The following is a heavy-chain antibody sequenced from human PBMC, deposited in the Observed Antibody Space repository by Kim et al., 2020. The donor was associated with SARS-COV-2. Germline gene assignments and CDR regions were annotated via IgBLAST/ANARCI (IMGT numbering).Heavy chain of an antibody. V-gene: IGHV4-30-4*01. Sequence: SETLSLTCTVSGGSISSGDYYWSWIRQPPGKGLEWIGYIYYSGSTYYNPSRKSRVTISVDTSKNQFSLKMSSVTAADTEVYYCARVRISITIFGVVMRLFDYWGQGPLVTVSS. CDR2: IYYSGST. CDR3: ARVRISITIFGVVMRLFDY. J-gene: IGHJ4*02. CDR1: GGSISSGDYY. D-gene: IGHD3-3*01.